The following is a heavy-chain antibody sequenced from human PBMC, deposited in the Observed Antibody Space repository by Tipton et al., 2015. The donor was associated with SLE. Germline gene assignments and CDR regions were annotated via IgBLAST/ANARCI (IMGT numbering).Heavy chain of an antibody. CDR3: ARDTTASLGVGDALDI. V-gene: IGHV1-2*06. J-gene: IGHJ3*02. CDR2: INPNSGGT. D-gene: IGHD1-1*01. Sequence: QVQLVQSGAEVKKPGASVKVSCKASGYTFTGYYMHWVRQAPGQGLEWMGRINPNSGGTNYAQKFQGRVTMTRDTSISTAYMELSRLRSDDTAVYYCARDTTASLGVGDALDIWGQGTMVTVSS. CDR1: GYTFTGYY.